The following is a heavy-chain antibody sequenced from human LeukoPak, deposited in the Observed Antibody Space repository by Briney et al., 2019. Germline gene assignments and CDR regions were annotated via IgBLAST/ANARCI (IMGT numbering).Heavy chain of an antibody. CDR1: GFTFSSYE. J-gene: IGHJ5*02. Sequence: GGSLRLSCAASGFTFSSYEMNWVRQAPGKGLEWVSYISGGGTTIYYADSVRGRFTISRDNAKNSLYLQMHSLGAEDMGLYYCASLGYCRGGSCSSDNWFDPWGQGTLVTVSS. V-gene: IGHV3-48*03. D-gene: IGHD2-15*01. CDR3: ASLGYCRGGSCSSDNWFDP. CDR2: ISGGGTTI.